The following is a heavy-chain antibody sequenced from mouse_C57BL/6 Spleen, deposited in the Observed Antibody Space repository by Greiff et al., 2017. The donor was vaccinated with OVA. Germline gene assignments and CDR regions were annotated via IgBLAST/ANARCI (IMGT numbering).Heavy chain of an antibody. Sequence: LQQPGAELVKPGASVKLSCKASGYTFTSYWMQWVKQRPGQGLEWIGEIDPSDSYTNYHQKFKGKATLTVDTSSSTAYMQLSSLTSEDSAVYYCARGGIYYDYEEGAWFAYWGQGTLVTVSA. J-gene: IGHJ3*01. CDR3: ARGGIYYDYEEGAWFAY. D-gene: IGHD2-4*01. CDR2: IDPSDSYT. V-gene: IGHV1-50*01. CDR1: GYTFTSYW.